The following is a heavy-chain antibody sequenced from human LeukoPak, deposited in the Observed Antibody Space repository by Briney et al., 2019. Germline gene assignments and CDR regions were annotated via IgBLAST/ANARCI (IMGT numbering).Heavy chain of an antibody. CDR1: GFTFTTYS. J-gene: IGHJ4*02. CDR3: AKSFWWFGEFSPFDY. CDR2: ISSSRSSI. D-gene: IGHD3-10*01. Sequence: PGGSLRLSCEASGFTFTTYSMTWVRQAPGKGLEWVSSISSSRSSIYYADSMKGRFTISRDNAKNSLYLQMNSLRAEDTAVYYCAKSFWWFGEFSPFDYWGQGTLVTVSS. V-gene: IGHV3-21*01.